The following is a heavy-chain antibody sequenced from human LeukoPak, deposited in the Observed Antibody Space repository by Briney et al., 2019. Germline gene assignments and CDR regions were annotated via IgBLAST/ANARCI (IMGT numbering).Heavy chain of an antibody. CDR1: GFTVSSNY. CDR3: ARGVRGVNGDNYFDY. D-gene: IGHD3-10*01. CDR2: IYSGGST. J-gene: IGHJ4*02. V-gene: IGHV3-66*01. Sequence: GGSLRLSCAASGFTVSSNYMSWVRQAPGKGLEWVSVIYSGGSTYYADSVKGRFTISRDNSKNTLYLQMNSLRAEDTAVYYCARGVRGVNGDNYFDYWGQGTLVTVSS.